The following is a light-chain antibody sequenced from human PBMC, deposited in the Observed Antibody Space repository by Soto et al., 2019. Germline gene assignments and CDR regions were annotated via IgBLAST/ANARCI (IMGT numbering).Light chain of an antibody. Sequence: IVLTHSPCTLSLSPLERATLSFRSSQSISRYLAWYQQKPGQAPRLLIYDASNRATGIPARFSGSGSGTEFTLTISSLEPEDFAVYYCQRRSNWPPITFGQGTRLEI. CDR2: DAS. CDR1: QSISRY. CDR3: QRRSNWPPIT. V-gene: IGKV3-11*01. J-gene: IGKJ5*01.